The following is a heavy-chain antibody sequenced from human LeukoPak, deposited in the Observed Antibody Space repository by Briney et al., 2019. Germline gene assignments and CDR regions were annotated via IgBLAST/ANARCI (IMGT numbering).Heavy chain of an antibody. V-gene: IGHV3-69-1*01. Sequence: GGSLSLSCAASGFTFSYYIMNWVRQAPGKGLEWVSSITSNGSIYYADSVKGRFTISRDNAKNSLYLQMNSLRADDTAVYYCARSAFGGVIVIVDYWGQGTLVTVSS. D-gene: IGHD3-16*02. CDR2: ITSNGSI. CDR3: ARSAFGGVIVIVDY. J-gene: IGHJ4*02. CDR1: GFTFSYYI.